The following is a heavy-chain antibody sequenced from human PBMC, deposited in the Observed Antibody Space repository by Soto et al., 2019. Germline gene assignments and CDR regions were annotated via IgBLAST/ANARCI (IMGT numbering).Heavy chain of an antibody. CDR2: VYYSGSS. CDR3: VSINAGGWYYFDY. V-gene: IGHV4-39*02. Sequence: SETLSLTCAVSGGSIDNSTYYWGWIGQPPGKGLEWIGSVYYSGSSYYSPSLKSRVTMSVDSSKNHFSLILDSVTAADTAVYYCVSINAGGWYYFDYWGQGILVTVSS. CDR1: GGSIDNSTYY. D-gene: IGHD6-19*01. J-gene: IGHJ4*02.